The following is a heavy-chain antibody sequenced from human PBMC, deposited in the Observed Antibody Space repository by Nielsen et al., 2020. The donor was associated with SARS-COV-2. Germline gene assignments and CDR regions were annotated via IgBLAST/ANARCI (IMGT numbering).Heavy chain of an antibody. D-gene: IGHD3-10*01. CDR1: GYTFTSYY. J-gene: IGHJ4*02. V-gene: IGHV1-2*06. CDR2: INPNSGGT. Sequence: ASVKVSCKASGYTFTSYYMHWVRQAPGQGLEWMGRINPNSGGTNYAQKFQGRVTMTRDTSISTAYMELSRLRSDDTAVYYCARMVLLWFGEPPPWDYWGQGTLVTVSS. CDR3: ARMVLLWFGEPPPWDY.